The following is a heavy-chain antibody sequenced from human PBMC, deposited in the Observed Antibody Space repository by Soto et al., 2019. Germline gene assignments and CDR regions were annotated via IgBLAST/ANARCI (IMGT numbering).Heavy chain of an antibody. V-gene: IGHV3-30*18. CDR3: EKDMGYCSGGSCYWGAYFYYYMDV. Sequence: QVQLVESGGGVVQPGGSLRLSCAASGFSFNNHGMHWVRQAPGKGLEWVAVILFDGSDNWYADSVKGRFTISRDNSKNTLYLHMNSLTAEDTAVYYCEKDMGYCSGGSCYWGAYFYYYMDVWGKGTTVTVSS. CDR1: GFSFNNHG. CDR2: ILFDGSDN. D-gene: IGHD2-15*01. J-gene: IGHJ6*03.